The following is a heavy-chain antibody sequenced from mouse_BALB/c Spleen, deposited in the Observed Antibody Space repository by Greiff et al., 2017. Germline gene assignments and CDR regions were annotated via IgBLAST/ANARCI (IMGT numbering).Heavy chain of an antibody. CDR3: ARDDASYAMDY. CDR2: INPSTGYT. D-gene: IGHD2-3*01. V-gene: IGHV1-7*01. CDR1: GYTFTSYW. Sequence: QVQLQQSGAELAKPGASVKMSCKASGYTFTSYWMHWAKQRPGQGLEWIGYINPSTGYTEYNQKFKDKATLTADKSSSTAYMQLSSLTSEDSAVYYCARDDASYAMDYWGQGTSVTVSS. J-gene: IGHJ4*01.